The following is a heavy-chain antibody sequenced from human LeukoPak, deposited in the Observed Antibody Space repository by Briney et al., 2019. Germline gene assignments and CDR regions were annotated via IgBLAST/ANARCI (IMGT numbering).Heavy chain of an antibody. CDR3: ASSSGWGYYYYYMDV. CDR1: RCTFTGYY. CDR2: INPNSGGT. D-gene: IGHD6-25*01. V-gene: IGHV1-2*02. Sequence: VKVSCKASRCTFTGYYMHWVRQAPRQGLEWMGWINPNSGGTNYAQKFQDRVTMTRDTSISTAYMELSRLRSDDTAVYYCASSSGWGYYYYYMDVWGKGTTVTISS. J-gene: IGHJ6*03.